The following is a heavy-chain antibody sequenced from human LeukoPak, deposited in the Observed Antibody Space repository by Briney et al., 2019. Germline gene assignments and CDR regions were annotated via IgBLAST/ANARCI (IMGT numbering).Heavy chain of an antibody. CDR3: ARGRLYDYGDYVLSWFDP. CDR2: ISSSSYI. J-gene: IGHJ5*02. D-gene: IGHD4-17*01. CDR1: GFTFSIYS. Sequence: SGGSLRLSCAASGFTFSIYSMNWVRQAPGKGLECVSSISSSSYIYYADSVKGRFTISRDNAKNSLYLQMNSLRAEDTAVYYCARGRLYDYGDYVLSWFDPWGQGTLVTVSS. V-gene: IGHV3-21*01.